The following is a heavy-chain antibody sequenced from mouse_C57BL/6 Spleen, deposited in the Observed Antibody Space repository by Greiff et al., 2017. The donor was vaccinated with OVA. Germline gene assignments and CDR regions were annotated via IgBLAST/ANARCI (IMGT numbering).Heavy chain of an antibody. V-gene: IGHV5-4*01. CDR1: GFTFSSYA. CDR3: ARDRGAIYYYGSPFDY. J-gene: IGHJ2*01. Sequence: EVKLMESGGGLVKPGGSLKLSCAASGFTFSSYAMSWVRQTPEKRLEWVATISDGGSYTYYPDNVKGRFTISRDNAKNNLYLQMSHLKSEDTAMYYCARDRGAIYYYGSPFDYWGQGTTLTVSS. D-gene: IGHD1-1*01. CDR2: ISDGGSYT.